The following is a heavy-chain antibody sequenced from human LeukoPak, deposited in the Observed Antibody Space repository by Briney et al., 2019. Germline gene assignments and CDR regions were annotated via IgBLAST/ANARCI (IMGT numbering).Heavy chain of an antibody. D-gene: IGHD3-22*01. CDR3: ARRTYDSSGYWDYFDY. CDR2: IYTSGST. J-gene: IGHJ4*02. CDR1: GGSISSYY. Sequence: SETLSLTCSVSGGSISSYYWSWIRQPAGKGLEWIGRIYTSGSTNYNPSLKSRVTISVDTSKNQFSLKLSSVTAADTAVYYCARRTYDSSGYWDYFDYWGQGTLVTVSS. V-gene: IGHV4-4*07.